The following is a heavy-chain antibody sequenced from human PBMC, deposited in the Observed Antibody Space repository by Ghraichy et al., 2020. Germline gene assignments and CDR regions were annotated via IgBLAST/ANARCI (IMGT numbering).Heavy chain of an antibody. J-gene: IGHJ3*02. CDR1: GFTFSSYS. D-gene: IGHD4-17*01. CDR2: ISSSSSTI. V-gene: IGHV3-48*01. Sequence: GGSLRLSCAASGFTFSSYSMNWVRQAPGKGLEWVSYISSSSSTIYYADSVKGRFTISRDNAKNSLYLQMNSLRAEDTAVYYCARDGSLATVTYDAFDIWGQGTMVTVSS. CDR3: ARDGSLATVTYDAFDI.